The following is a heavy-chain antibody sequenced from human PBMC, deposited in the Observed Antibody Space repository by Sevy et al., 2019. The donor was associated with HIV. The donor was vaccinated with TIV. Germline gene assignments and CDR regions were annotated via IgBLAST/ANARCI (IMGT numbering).Heavy chain of an antibody. Sequence: ASVKVSCKASGDTFTNNYIHWVRQAPGQGLEWMGMVDPSAGNTTYAQKFQGRVTMTRDTSTRQIYMDLSSLRSEDTAVYYCVRADPAQHFDSWGQGTLVTVSS. CDR1: GDTFTNNY. CDR3: VRADPAQHFDS. V-gene: IGHV1-46*01. J-gene: IGHJ4*02. CDR2: VDPSAGNT.